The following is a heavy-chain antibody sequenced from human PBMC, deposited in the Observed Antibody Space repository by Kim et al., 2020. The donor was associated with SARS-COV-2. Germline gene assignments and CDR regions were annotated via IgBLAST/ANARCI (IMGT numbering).Heavy chain of an antibody. J-gene: IGHJ4*02. CDR2: ISWNSGSI. Sequence: GGSLRLSCAASGFTFDDYAMHWVRQAPGKGLEWVSGISWNSGSIGYADSAKGRFTISRDNAKNSLYLQMNSLRAEDTALYYCAKDIYYDILTGNSHWGQGTLVTVSS. V-gene: IGHV3-9*01. CDR1: GFTFDDYA. D-gene: IGHD3-9*01. CDR3: AKDIYYDILTGNSH.